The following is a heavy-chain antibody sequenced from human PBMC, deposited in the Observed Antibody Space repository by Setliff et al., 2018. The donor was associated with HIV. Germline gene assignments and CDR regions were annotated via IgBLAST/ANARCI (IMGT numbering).Heavy chain of an antibody. CDR3: ARRIDNSGSLPAKNWFDT. J-gene: IGHJ5*02. D-gene: IGHD3-10*01. CDR1: GGSISSYY. Sequence: SETLSLTCTVSGGSISSYYWSWIRQPPGKGLEWIGYIYFSGSTNYNPSLKSRLTISVDTSKNQFSLKLSSVTAADTAVYYCARRIDNSGSLPAKNWFDTWGQGRLVTVSS. CDR2: IYFSGST. V-gene: IGHV4-59*01.